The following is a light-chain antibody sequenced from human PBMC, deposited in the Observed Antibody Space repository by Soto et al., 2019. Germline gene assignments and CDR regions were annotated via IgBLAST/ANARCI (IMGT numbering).Light chain of an antibody. CDR3: QHYNNCPFT. J-gene: IGKJ3*01. V-gene: IGKV3-15*01. CDR1: QSISSN. CDR2: GAS. Sequence: EIVMTQSPATLSVSPGERATLSCRASQSISSNLAWYQQKPGQAPRLLIYGASTRATGIPATFSGSGSGTEFTLTISSLQSEDFAVYYCQHYNNCPFTFGPGTKVDIK.